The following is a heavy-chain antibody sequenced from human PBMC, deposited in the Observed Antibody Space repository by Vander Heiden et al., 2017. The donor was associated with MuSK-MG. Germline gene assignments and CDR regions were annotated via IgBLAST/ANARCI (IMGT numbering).Heavy chain of an antibody. D-gene: IGHD3-3*01. CDR2: ISGDGSRT. J-gene: IGHJ4*02. Sequence: EVQLVESGGGFVQPGGSLRLSCEDSKFSFSNRGMDWVRQAPGRGLEWVSGISGDGSRTYYADSVKGRFTISRDNSRNTLYLQMNSLRAEDTAVYYCARGRDYTSGLTFDYWGQGTLVTVSS. CDR3: ARGRDYTSGLTFDY. V-gene: IGHV3-23*04. CDR1: KFSFSNRG.